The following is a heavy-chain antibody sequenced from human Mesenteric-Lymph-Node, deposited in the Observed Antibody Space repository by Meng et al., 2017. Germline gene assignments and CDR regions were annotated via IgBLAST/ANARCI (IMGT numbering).Heavy chain of an antibody. CDR3: ASTENHF. V-gene: IGHV6-1*01. J-gene: IGHJ4*02. Sequence: QVQLQLSGPGLVRPSQTLSLTCAISGDTVSFNTALWNWIRQSPSRGLEWLGRTYYRSKWYNDYAVSVKSRISINPDTSKNQFSLRLNSVTPEDTAVYYCASTENHFWGQGTLVTVSS. CDR2: TYYRSKWYN. D-gene: IGHD1-26*01. CDR1: GDTVSFNTAL.